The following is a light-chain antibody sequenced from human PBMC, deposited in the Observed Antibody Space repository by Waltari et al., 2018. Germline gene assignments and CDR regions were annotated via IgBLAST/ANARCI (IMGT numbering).Light chain of an antibody. CDR3: QQYSSFSGT. V-gene: IGKV1-5*03. CDR2: RAS. Sequence: DVQITQSPSTLSASLGASVTLTCRAGPFIGKSLAWYQHKPRRAPDSLICRASDLEAGVPSRFSGSGAGTEFALTISSLQPDDFATYYCQQYSSFSGTFGQGTYLDIQ. J-gene: IGKJ2*01. CDR1: PFIGKS.